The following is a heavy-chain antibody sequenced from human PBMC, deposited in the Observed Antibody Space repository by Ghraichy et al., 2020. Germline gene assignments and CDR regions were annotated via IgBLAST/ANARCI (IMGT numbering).Heavy chain of an antibody. J-gene: IGHJ4*02. D-gene: IGHD1-26*01. CDR1: GGSISSYY. V-gene: IGHV4-59*01. CDR3: ASLTVGATSPYYFDY. Sequence: LSLTCTVSGGSISSYYWSWIRQPPGKGLEWIGYIYYSGSTNYNPSLKSRVTISVDTSKNQFSLKLSSVTAADTAVYYCASLTVGATSPYYFDYWGQGTLVTVSS. CDR2: IYYSGST.